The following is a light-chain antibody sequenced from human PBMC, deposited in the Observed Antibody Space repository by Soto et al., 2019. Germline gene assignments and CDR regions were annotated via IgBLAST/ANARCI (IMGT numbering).Light chain of an antibody. CDR2: DAS. CDR3: HETYHPSLT. CDR1: QSISSW. V-gene: IGKV1-5*01. Sequence: DLQITQSPSTLSASVGARVTITCRAGQSISSWLAWYQQKKGKAPKLLIYDASSLESGVPSRFCGSGSGTALTIIINSLQPEDGVAYDCHETYHPSLTFGQGTKVDIK. J-gene: IGKJ1*01.